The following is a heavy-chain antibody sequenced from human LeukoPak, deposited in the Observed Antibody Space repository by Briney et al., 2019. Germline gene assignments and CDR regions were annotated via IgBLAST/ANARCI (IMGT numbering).Heavy chain of an antibody. CDR1: GFTFSSYS. V-gene: IGHV3-33*08. J-gene: IGHJ4*02. Sequence: GSLRLSCAASGFTFSSYSMNWVRQAPGKGLEWVAVIWYDGSNKYYADSVKGRFTISRDNSKNTLYLQMNSLRAEDTAVYYCAGAEGWLQPLDYWGQGTLVTVSS. D-gene: IGHD5-24*01. CDR3: AGAEGWLQPLDY. CDR2: IWYDGSNK.